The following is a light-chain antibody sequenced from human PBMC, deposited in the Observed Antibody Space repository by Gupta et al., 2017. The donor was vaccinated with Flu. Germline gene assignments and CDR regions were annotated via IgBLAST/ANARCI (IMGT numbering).Light chain of an antibody. CDR3: CSYAGSSTPWV. Sequence: SALPQPASVSGSPARPITISCTGTSSDVGSNNIVSWYQQHPGKAPKLMIYEGSKRPSGVSNRFSGSKSGNTASLTIAGLQAEDEADYYCCSYAGSSTPWVFGGGTKLTVL. CDR1: SSDVGSNNI. J-gene: IGLJ3*02. V-gene: IGLV2-23*01. CDR2: EGS.